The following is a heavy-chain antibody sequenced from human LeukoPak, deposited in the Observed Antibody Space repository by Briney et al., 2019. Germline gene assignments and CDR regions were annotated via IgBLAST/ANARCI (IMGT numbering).Heavy chain of an antibody. CDR3: ARSRVSLNWFDP. J-gene: IGHJ5*02. CDR1: GYTFTSYD. CDR2: MNTNSGNT. V-gene: IGHV1-8*01. Sequence: ASVKVSCKASGYTFTSYDINWVRQATGQGLEWMGWMNTNSGNTGYAQKFQGRVTMTRNTSTSTAYMELSSLRSEDTAVYYCARSRVSLNWFDPWGQGTLVTVSS.